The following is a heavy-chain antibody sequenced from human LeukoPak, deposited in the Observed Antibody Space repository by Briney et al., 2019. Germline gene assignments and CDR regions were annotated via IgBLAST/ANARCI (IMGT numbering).Heavy chain of an antibody. J-gene: IGHJ5*02. CDR1: GGSISSYY. V-gene: IGHV4-59*01. CDR2: IYYSGST. D-gene: IGHD3-10*01. Sequence: SETLSLTCTVSGGSISSYYWSWMRQPPGKRLGWIGYIYYSGSTNYNPSLKSRVTISVDTSKNQFSLKLSSVTAADTAVYYCARGRGYYGSEPYNWFDIWGQGTLVTVSS. CDR3: ARGRGYYGSEPYNWFDI.